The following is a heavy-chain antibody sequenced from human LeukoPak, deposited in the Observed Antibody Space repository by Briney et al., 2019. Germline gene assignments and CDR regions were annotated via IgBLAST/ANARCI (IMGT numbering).Heavy chain of an antibody. D-gene: IGHD6-13*01. V-gene: IGHV1-18*01. CDR3: AGVQYSSSWYSWFDP. CDR1: GYTFTSYG. Sequence: GASVKVSCKASGYTFTSYGISRVRQAPGQGLEWMGWISAYNGNTNYAQKLQGRVAMTTDTSTSTAYMELRSLRSDDTAVYYCAGVQYSSSWYSWFDPWGQGTLVTVSS. CDR2: ISAYNGNT. J-gene: IGHJ5*02.